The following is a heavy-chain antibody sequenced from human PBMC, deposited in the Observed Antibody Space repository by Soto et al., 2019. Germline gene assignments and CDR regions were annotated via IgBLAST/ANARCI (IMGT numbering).Heavy chain of an antibody. V-gene: IGHV3-9*01. CDR3: VKDVGSRHYDFTNFDS. J-gene: IGHJ4*02. Sequence: LRLSCITSGFNFVDYSIHWIRAVPGEGLEWVSGIDWNRATIGYADSVKGRFTLSRDNARNSVLLQMNSLRPEDTALYYCVKDVGSRHYDFTNFDSWGQGTLVTVSS. CDR1: GFNFVDYS. D-gene: IGHD3-3*01. CDR2: IDWNRATI.